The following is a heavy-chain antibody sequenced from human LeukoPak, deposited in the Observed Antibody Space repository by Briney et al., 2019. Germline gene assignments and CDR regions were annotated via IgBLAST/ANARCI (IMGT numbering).Heavy chain of an antibody. CDR3: ARPQDDYDGNKGRGLGYFDL. J-gene: IGHJ2*01. Sequence: GGSLRLSRAASGFTFSSYGMHWVRQAPGKGLEWVAVIWYDGSNKYYADSVKGRFTISRDSSKNTLYLQMNSLRAEDTAVYYCARPQDDYDGNKGRGLGYFDLWGRGTLVTVSS. CDR2: IWYDGSNK. D-gene: IGHD4-23*01. CDR1: GFTFSSYG. V-gene: IGHV3-33*01.